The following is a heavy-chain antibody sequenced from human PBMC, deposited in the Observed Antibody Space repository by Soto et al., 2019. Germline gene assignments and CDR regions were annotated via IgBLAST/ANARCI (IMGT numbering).Heavy chain of an antibody. V-gene: IGHV1-2*02. CDR2: INPNSGGT. J-gene: IGHJ4*02. CDR1: GCTFTGYY. D-gene: IGHD6-19*01. CDR3: AGSRGQWMVVDY. Sequence: ASVKVCCKASGCTFTGYYMHWVRQAPGQGLEWMGWINPNSGGTNYAQKFQGRVTMTRDTSISTAYMELSRLRSDDTAVYYCAGSRGQWMVVDYWGQGTLVTVSS.